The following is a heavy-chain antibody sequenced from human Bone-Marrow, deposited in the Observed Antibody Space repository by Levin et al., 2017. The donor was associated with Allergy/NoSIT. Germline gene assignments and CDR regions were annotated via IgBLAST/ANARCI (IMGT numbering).Heavy chain of an antibody. J-gene: IGHJ4*02. V-gene: IGHV3-33*08. CDR1: GFTFDIYA. CDR3: ARGGLATYLRSRFDY. D-gene: IGHD2-2*02. Sequence: GGSLRLSCTASGFTFDIYALHWVRQAPGKGLEWVALISFDGSNQYYVDSVKGRFTISRDNAEKSLYLQMNSLRVEDTAIYFCARGGLATYLRSRFDYWGQGILVTVSS. CDR2: ISFDGSNQ.